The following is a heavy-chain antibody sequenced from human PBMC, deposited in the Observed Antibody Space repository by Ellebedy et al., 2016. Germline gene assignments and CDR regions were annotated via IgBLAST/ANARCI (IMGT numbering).Heavy chain of an antibody. CDR2: IIPMFGTS. D-gene: IGHD2-21*01. CDR1: GGTFSSSA. V-gene: IGHV1-69*13. CDR3: ARSPEAAITYYYNGMDV. Sequence: SVKVSCXVSGGTFSSSAISWVRQAPRQGLEWMGGIIPMFGTSNYAQRFQGRVMITADESTSTAYMELSSLRSEDTAVYYCARSPEAAITYYYNGMDVWGQGTTVTVSS. J-gene: IGHJ6*02.